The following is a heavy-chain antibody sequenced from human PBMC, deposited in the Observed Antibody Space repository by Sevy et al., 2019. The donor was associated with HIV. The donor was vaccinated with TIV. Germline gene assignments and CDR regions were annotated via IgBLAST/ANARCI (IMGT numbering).Heavy chain of an antibody. J-gene: IGHJ6*02. CDR1: GFTFSSYA. Sequence: GGSPRLSCAASGFTFSSYAMSWVRQAPGKGLEWVSAISGSGGGTYYADSVKGRFTISRDNSKNTLYLQMNSLRAEDTAVYYCSKGGATVTTFRYGMDVWGQGTTVTVSS. V-gene: IGHV3-23*01. D-gene: IGHD4-4*01. CDR3: SKGGATVTTFRYGMDV. CDR2: ISGSGGGT.